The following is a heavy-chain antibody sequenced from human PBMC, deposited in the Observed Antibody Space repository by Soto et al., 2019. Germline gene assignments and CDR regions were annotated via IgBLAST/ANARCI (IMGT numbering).Heavy chain of an antibody. CDR1: GYTFSNYG. V-gene: IGHV1-18*01. J-gene: IGHJ4*02. CDR3: ARDISMVRD. CDR2: ISGYNGNT. D-gene: IGHD3-10*01. Sequence: QVQLVQSGAEVKKPGASVKVSCETSGYTFSNYGITWVRQAPGQGLEWMGWISGYNGNTNYAQKLQGRVTMTTDTSTSTAYMELRSLRSDDTAIYYCARDISMVRDWGQGTLVTVSS.